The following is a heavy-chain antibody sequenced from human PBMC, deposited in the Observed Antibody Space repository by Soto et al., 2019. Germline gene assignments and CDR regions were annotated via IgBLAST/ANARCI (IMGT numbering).Heavy chain of an antibody. CDR3: ARDDILTGYSLSY. CDR2: IWYVGSNK. J-gene: IGHJ4*02. D-gene: IGHD3-9*01. Sequence: GGSLRLSCAASGFTFSSYGMHWVRQAPGKGLEWVAVIWYVGSNKYYADSVKGRFTISRDNSKNTLYLQMNSLRAEDTAVYYCARDDILTGYSLSYWGQGTLVTVSS. CDR1: GFTFSSYG. V-gene: IGHV3-33*01.